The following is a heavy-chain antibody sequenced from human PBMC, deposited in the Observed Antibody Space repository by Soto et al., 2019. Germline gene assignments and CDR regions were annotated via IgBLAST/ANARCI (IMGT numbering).Heavy chain of an antibody. J-gene: IGHJ4*02. Sequence: PGGSLRLSCAASGFSFTAYAMSWVRQPPVKGMEWVTSIGSDGDDKYYADSVKGRFTISRDNSNKALFLQMNSLRAEDTAVYFCAKQRGSCSSGSSHFEYWGLGTLVNVFS. D-gene: IGHD2-15*01. CDR2: IGSDGDDK. CDR1: GFSFTAYA. V-gene: IGHV3-23*01. CDR3: AKQRGSCSSGSSHFEY.